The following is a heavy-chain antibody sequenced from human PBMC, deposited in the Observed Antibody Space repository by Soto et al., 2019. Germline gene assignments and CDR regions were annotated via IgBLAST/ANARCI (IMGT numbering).Heavy chain of an antibody. CDR2: ISAYNGNT. Sequence: GASVKVSCKASGYTFTSYGISWVRQAPGQGLEWMGWISAYNGNTNYAQKLQGRVTMTTDTSTSTAYMELRSLRSDDTAVYYCARDLMVRGVISTSLYYYYGMDVWGQGTTVTVSS. V-gene: IGHV1-18*04. D-gene: IGHD3-10*01. CDR3: ARDLMVRGVISTSLYYYYGMDV. CDR1: GYTFTSYG. J-gene: IGHJ6*02.